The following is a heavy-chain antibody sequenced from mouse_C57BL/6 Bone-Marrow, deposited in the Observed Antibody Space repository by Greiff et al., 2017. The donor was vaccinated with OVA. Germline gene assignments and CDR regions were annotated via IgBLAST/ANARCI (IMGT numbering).Heavy chain of an antibody. D-gene: IGHD1-1*01. Sequence: QVQLQQPGAELVRPGSSVKLSCKASGYTFTSYWMHWVKQRPIQGLEWIGNIDPSDSETHYNQKFKDKATLTVDKSSSTAYMQLSSLTSEDSAVYYCARAGKIFYYGSSPYWYFDVWGTGTTVTVSS. CDR3: ARAGKIFYYGSSPYWYFDV. J-gene: IGHJ1*03. CDR1: GYTFTSYW. V-gene: IGHV1-52*01. CDR2: IDPSDSET.